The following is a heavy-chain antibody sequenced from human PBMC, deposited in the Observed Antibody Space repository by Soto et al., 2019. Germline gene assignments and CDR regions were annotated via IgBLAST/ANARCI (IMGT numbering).Heavy chain of an antibody. CDR3: ARVMRRHYDILTGLAVGFDY. Sequence: KPSETLSLTCAVYGGSFSGYYWSWIRQPPGKGLEWIGEINHSGSTNYNPSLKSRVTISVDTSKNQFSLKLSSVTAADTAVYYCARVMRRHYDILTGLAVGFDYCGQGTMVTVYS. J-gene: IGHJ4*02. CDR1: GGSFSGYY. V-gene: IGHV4-34*01. CDR2: INHSGST. D-gene: IGHD3-9*01.